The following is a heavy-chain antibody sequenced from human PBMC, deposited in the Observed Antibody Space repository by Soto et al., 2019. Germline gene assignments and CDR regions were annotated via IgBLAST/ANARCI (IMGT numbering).Heavy chain of an antibody. D-gene: IGHD1-26*01. CDR3: ARELGYWISGTCQREWFGA. V-gene: IGHV1-18*01. Sequence: QVQLVQSGAEVKKPGTSVKVSCTASGYTFSSHGISWVRQAPGQGLQWIGWVSGDNGNTNYAQRLQGRVTMTTDTSTNTADMERRSLRSDDTAVYYCARELGYWISGTCQREWFGAWGPGALVIVSS. J-gene: IGHJ5*02. CDR1: GYTFSSHG. CDR2: VSGDNGNT.